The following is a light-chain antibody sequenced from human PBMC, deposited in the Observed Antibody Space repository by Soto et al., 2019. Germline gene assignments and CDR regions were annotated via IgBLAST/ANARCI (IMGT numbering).Light chain of an antibody. CDR2: DVS. V-gene: IGLV2-14*01. CDR1: SSDAGGYNY. Sequence: QSALTQPASVSGSPGQSITISCTGTSSDAGGYNYVSWYQQHPGKAPKLMIYDVSNRPSGVSNRFSGSKSGNTASLTISGLQAEDEADYYSSSYTSSSTLVVFGGGTQLPVL. CDR3: SSYTSSSTLVV. J-gene: IGLJ2*01.